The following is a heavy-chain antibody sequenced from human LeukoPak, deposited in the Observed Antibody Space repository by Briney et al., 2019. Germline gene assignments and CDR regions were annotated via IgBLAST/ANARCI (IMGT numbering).Heavy chain of an antibody. Sequence: SGGSLRLSCAASGFTVSSNYMSWVRQAPGKGLEWVSVVYNGGNTYYADSVKGRFTISRDNSKNTLYLQMNSLRAEDTAVYYCARGGTAMVGMKYYFDYWGQGTLVTVSS. D-gene: IGHD5-18*01. CDR1: GFTVSSNY. CDR2: VYNGGNT. V-gene: IGHV3-53*01. J-gene: IGHJ4*02. CDR3: ARGGTAMVGMKYYFDY.